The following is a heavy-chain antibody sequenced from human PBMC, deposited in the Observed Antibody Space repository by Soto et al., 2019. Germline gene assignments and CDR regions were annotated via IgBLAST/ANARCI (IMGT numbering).Heavy chain of an antibody. D-gene: IGHD2-2*01. J-gene: IGHJ4*02. V-gene: IGHV3-23*01. CDR3: AKSRSTCSSISCRKFDS. CDR1: GFTFSDYY. CDR2: ISGSGGTT. Sequence: GGSLRLSCAASGFTFSDYYMSWLRQAPGKGLEWVSAISGSGGTTSYADSVKGRFTISRDNSKNTLYLQMNSLGAEDTAVYYCAKSRSTCSSISCRKFDSWGQGTLVTVSS.